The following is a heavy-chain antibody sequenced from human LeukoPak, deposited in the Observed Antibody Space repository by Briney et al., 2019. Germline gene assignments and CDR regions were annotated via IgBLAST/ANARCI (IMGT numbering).Heavy chain of an antibody. D-gene: IGHD4-17*01. CDR2: IYPGDSDT. CDR3: ARMGGDGDYDVDY. Sequence: GESLKISCKGSGYSFTSYWIGWVRQMPGKGLEWMGIIYPGDSDTRYSPSFQGQVTISADKSISTASLHWSSLKASDTGMYYCARMGGDGDYDVDYWGQGTLVTVSS. V-gene: IGHV5-51*01. CDR1: GYSFTSYW. J-gene: IGHJ4*02.